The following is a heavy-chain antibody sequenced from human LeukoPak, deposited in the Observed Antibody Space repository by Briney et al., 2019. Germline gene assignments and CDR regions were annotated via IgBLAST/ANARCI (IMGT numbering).Heavy chain of an antibody. J-gene: IGHJ1*01. CDR2: IRYDGSNK. CDR1: GFTFSSYG. D-gene: IGHD5-12*01. Sequence: QPGGSLRLSCAASGFTFSSYGMHWVRQAPGKGLEWVAFIRYDGSNKYYADSVKGRFTISRDNSKNTLYLQMNSLRAEDTAVYYCARHAKASQPDVDILATAKHWGQGTLVTVSS. V-gene: IGHV3-30*02. CDR3: ARHAKASQPDVDILATAKH.